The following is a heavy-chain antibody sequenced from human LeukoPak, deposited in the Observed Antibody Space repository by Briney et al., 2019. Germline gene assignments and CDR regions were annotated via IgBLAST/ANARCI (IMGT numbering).Heavy chain of an antibody. CDR1: GFIFSNYA. D-gene: IGHD6-19*01. CDR2: ISTKGGST. J-gene: IGHJ4*02. Sequence: PGGSLRLSCAASGFIFSNYAMYWVRQAPGKGLESVAAISTKGGSTSYADSVKGRMTISRDDSKNTLFLQMGSLTTDDMGLYFCARGRSGAFDYWGQGTLVTVSS. V-gene: IGHV3-64*02. CDR3: ARGRSGAFDY.